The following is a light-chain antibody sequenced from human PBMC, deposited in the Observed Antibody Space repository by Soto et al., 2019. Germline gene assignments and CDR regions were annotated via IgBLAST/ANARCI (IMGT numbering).Light chain of an antibody. CDR2: EVT. CDR1: SSDVGGYNY. CDR3: SSYTSSSTRV. V-gene: IGLV2-14*01. J-gene: IGLJ3*02. Sequence: QSALTQPASVSGSPGQSITISCTGTSSDVGGYNYVSWYQQHPGEVPKLLIYEVTTRPSGVSNRFSGSKSGNTASLTISGLQAEDEADYYCSSYTSSSTRVFGGGTKLTVL.